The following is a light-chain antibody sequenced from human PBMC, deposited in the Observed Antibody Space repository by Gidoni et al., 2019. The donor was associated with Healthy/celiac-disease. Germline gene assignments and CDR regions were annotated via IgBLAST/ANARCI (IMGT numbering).Light chain of an antibody. CDR2: DAS. V-gene: IGKV3-11*01. CDR1: QSVSSY. Sequence: ATLSCRASQSVSSYLAWYQQKPGQAPRLLIYDASNRATGIPARFSGSGSGTDVTPTIISLEPEDFAVYYCQQRSNWPRGTFGQGTRLEIK. J-gene: IGKJ5*01. CDR3: QQRSNWPRGT.